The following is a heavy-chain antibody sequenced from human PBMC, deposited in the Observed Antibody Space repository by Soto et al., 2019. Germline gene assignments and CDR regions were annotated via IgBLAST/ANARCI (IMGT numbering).Heavy chain of an antibody. CDR3: AKDSEITIFGVVTYYMDV. CDR2: ISYDGSNK. V-gene: IGHV3-30*18. D-gene: IGHD3-3*01. J-gene: IGHJ6*03. Sequence: CGACGLSLSRCGMHQVKQAPGKGLEWVAVISYDGSNKYYADSVKGRFTISRDNSKNTLYLQMNSLRAEDTAVYYCAKDSEITIFGVVTYYMDVWGKGTTVTVSS. CDR1: GLSLSRCG.